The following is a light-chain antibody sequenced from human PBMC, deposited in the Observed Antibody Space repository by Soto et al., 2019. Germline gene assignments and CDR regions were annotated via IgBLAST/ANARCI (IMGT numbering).Light chain of an antibody. Sequence: QSALTQPASVSGSAGQSITISCSGTMRDVGAYNLVSWYQQHPGTAPKLIIYEVRNRPSGISSRFSGSRSGNPASLTISGLQSEDEGDYYCIPYTARSTLVFGGGTKLTVL. J-gene: IGLJ3*02. V-gene: IGLV2-14*01. CDR1: MRDVGAYNL. CDR3: IPYTARSTLV. CDR2: EVR.